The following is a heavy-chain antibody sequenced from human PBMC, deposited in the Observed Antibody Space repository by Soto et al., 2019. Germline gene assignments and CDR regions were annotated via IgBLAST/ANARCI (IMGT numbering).Heavy chain of an antibody. CDR1: GDTFTKYG. CDR2: VIPLFGTP. CDR3: AREFELSGSYFFDQ. J-gene: IGHJ4*02. V-gene: IGHV1-69*01. Sequence: QVHLVQSGAEVKKPGSSVKVSCKASGDTFTKYGISWVRQAPGQGLEWMGGVIPLFGTPNYAQRFQDRVTITADPSTTTAYLDLASLTSEDTAMYFCAREFELSGSYFFDQWGQGTLISVSS. D-gene: IGHD1-26*01.